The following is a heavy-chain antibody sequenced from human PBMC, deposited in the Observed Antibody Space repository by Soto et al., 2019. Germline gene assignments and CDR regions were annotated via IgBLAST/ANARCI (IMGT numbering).Heavy chain of an antibody. CDR3: ARDLSWLARLTGDYYVMDV. D-gene: IGHD6-19*01. CDR2: ISYDGSNK. V-gene: IGHV3-30-3*01. CDR1: GFTFSSYA. Sequence: QVQLVESGGGVVQPGRSLRLSCAASGFTFSSYAMHWVRQAPGKGLEWVAVISYDGSNKYYADSVKGRFTISRDNSKNTLYLQMNSLRAEDTAVYYCARDLSWLARLTGDYYVMDVWGQGTTVTVSS. J-gene: IGHJ6*02.